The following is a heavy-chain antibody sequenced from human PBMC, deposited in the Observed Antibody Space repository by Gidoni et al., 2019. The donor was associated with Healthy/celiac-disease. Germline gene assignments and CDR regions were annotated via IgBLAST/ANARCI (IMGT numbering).Heavy chain of an antibody. Sequence: EVQLVESGGGLVQPGGSLKLSCAASGFTFSGSAMHWVRQASGKGLEWVGRIRSKANSYATAYAASVKGRFTISRDDSKNTAYLQMNSLKTEDTAVYYGTSSAVAVGGIYRNWGQGTLVTVSS. J-gene: IGHJ4*02. CDR1: GFTFSGSA. D-gene: IGHD6-19*01. CDR2: IRSKANSYAT. V-gene: IGHV3-73*02. CDR3: TSSAVAVGGIYRN.